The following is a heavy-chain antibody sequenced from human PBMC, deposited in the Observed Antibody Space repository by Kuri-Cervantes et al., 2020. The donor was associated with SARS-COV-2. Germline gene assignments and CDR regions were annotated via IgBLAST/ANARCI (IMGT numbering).Heavy chain of an antibody. CDR3: ARDYSVRYFDWLLSVGGMDV. CDR1: GFTFSSYA. V-gene: IGHV3-30*04. CDR2: ISYDGSNK. Sequence: GGSLRLSFAASGFTFSSYAMHWVRQAPGKGLEWVAVISYDGSNKYYADSVKGRFTISRDNSKNTLHLQMNSLRAEDTAVYYRARDYSVRYFDWLLSVGGMDVWGKGTTVTVSS. D-gene: IGHD3-9*01. J-gene: IGHJ6*03.